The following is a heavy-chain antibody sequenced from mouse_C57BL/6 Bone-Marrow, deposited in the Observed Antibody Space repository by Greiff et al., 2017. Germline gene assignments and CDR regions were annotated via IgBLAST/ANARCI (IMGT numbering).Heavy chain of an antibody. CDR3: TTNGYNSYAMDY. J-gene: IGHJ4*01. Sequence: VQLQQSGAELVRPGASVKLSCTASGFNITDDYMHWVKQRPVQGLEWLGWIDPENGDTEYASKFQGKATITADTSSNTAYLQLSSLTSEDTAVYDCTTNGYNSYAMDYWGQGTSVTVSS. V-gene: IGHV14-4*01. CDR1: GFNITDDY. D-gene: IGHD2-2*01. CDR2: IDPENGDT.